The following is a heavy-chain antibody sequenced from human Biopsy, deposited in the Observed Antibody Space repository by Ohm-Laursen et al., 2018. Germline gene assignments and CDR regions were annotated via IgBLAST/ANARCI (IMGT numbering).Heavy chain of an antibody. CDR3: TCRYGDSPL. CDR1: GITTRSYW. CDR2: IKQDGSEK. J-gene: IGHJ3*01. V-gene: IGHV3-7*03. D-gene: IGHD4-17*01. Sequence: SLRLSCAAPGITTRSYWMSWIRQAPGKGLEWVANIKQDGSEKNYVASVKGRFTVSRDNAKNSLFLQMNSLRVEDTAIYYCTCRYGDSPLWGQGTMVTVSS.